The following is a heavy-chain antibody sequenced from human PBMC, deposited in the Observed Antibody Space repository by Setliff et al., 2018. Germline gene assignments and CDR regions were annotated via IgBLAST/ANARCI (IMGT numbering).Heavy chain of an antibody. D-gene: IGHD6-6*01. CDR3: ARNPDYLQYSFDL. CDR2: INHSGSS. J-gene: IGHJ2*01. V-gene: IGHV4-34*01. Sequence: SETLSLTCAAYGGTFSDYYWTWIRQPPGKGLGWIGEINHSGSSNYNPSLKSRVTISIDTSKSQFSLKLSSVTAADTALYYCARNPDYLQYSFDLWGRGTLVTVSS. CDR1: GGTFSDYY.